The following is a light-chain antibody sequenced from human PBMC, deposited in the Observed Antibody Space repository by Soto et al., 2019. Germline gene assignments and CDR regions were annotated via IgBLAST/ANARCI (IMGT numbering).Light chain of an antibody. CDR2: AAS. CDR1: QGISNY. V-gene: IGKV1-27*01. J-gene: IGKJ4*01. CDR3: QKYNSAPRLT. Sequence: DIQMTQSPSSLSASVGDRVTITCRASQGISNYLAWYQQKPGKVPKLLIYAASTLQSGVPSRFSGSGSGTXXXXXXXXLQPEDVATYYCQKYNSAPRLTFGGGTKVEIK.